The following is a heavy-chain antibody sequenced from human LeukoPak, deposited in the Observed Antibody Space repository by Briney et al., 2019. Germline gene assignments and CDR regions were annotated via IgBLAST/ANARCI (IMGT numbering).Heavy chain of an antibody. Sequence: ASVKVSCKASGYTFTSYDISWVRQAPGQGLEWMGRIIPILGIANYAQKFQGRVTITADKSTSTAYMELSSLRSEDTAVYYCAREVAAGGNFDYWGQGTLVTVSS. CDR1: GYTFTSYD. D-gene: IGHD6-13*01. J-gene: IGHJ4*02. CDR2: IIPILGIA. V-gene: IGHV1-69*04. CDR3: AREVAAGGNFDY.